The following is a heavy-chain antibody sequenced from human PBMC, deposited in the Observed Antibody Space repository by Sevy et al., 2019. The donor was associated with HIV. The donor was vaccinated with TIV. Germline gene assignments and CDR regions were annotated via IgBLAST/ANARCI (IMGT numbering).Heavy chain of an antibody. Sequence: GGSLRLSCGASGFTFSSYAMSWVRQAPGKGLEWVSVISGRGDNTYYADSVKGRLTISRDNSMNTLYLQMNSLRAEDTAVYYCAKDRRYGDIGLFDYWGQGTLVTVSS. CDR3: AKDRRYGDIGLFDY. V-gene: IGHV3-23*01. D-gene: IGHD4-17*01. CDR2: ISGRGDNT. CDR1: GFTFSSYA. J-gene: IGHJ4*02.